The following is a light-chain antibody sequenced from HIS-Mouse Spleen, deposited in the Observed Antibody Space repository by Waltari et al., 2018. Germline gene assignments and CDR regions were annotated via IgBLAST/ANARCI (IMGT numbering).Light chain of an antibody. Sequence: SHELTQPPSVSVSPGQTASTTCSRDALPTKYALLYQQKSGQAPVLVIYEDSKRPSGIPEGFSGSSSGTMATLTISGAQVEDEADYYCYSTDSSGNHRVFGGGTKLTVL. CDR1: ALPTKY. V-gene: IGLV3-10*01. J-gene: IGLJ2*01. CDR2: EDS. CDR3: YSTDSSGNHRV.